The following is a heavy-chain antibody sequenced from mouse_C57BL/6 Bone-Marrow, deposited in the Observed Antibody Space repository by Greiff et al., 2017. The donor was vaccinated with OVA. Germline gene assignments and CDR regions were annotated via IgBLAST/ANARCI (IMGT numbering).Heavy chain of an antibody. CDR2: IYPRSGNT. Sequence: QVQLKESGAELARPGASVKLSCKASGYTFTSYGISWVKQRTGQGLEWIGEIYPRSGNTYYNEKFKGKATLTADKSSSTAYMELRSRTSEDSAVYFGARWWLLRDYYAMDYWGQGTSVTVSA. J-gene: IGHJ4*01. CDR3: ARWWLLRDYYAMDY. D-gene: IGHD2-3*01. CDR1: GYTFTSYG. V-gene: IGHV1-81*01.